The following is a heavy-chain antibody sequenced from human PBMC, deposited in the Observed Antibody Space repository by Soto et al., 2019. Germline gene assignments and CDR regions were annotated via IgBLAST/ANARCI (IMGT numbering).Heavy chain of an antibody. CDR1: GVSISSSSFH. V-gene: IGHV4-39*01. D-gene: IGHD6-13*01. Sequence: QLQLQESGPGLVKPSETLSLTCTVSGVSISSSSFHWGWIRQPPGKGLEGIGSIYYSGSTYYSPSLKSRVTISVDTSKNQFSLKLSSVTAAYTAVYYCARRERAAGTDWWFDPWGQGTLVTVSS. J-gene: IGHJ5*02. CDR2: IYYSGST. CDR3: ARRERAAGTDWWFDP.